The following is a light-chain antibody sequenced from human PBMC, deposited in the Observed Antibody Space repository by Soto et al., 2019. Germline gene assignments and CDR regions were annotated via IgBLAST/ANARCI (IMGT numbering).Light chain of an antibody. CDR2: DAS. V-gene: IGKV3-11*01. Sequence: EIVLTQSPGTLSLSPGERATLSCRASQSVSSYLAWYQQKPGQAPRLLIYDASNRATGIPARFSGSGSGTDFTLTISSLEPEDFAVYYCQQRSNWPPVFGPGTRLEIK. CDR3: QQRSNWPPV. J-gene: IGKJ5*01. CDR1: QSVSSY.